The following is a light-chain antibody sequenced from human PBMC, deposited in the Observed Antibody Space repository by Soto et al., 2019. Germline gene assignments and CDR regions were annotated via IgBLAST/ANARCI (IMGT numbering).Light chain of an antibody. Sequence: EIVMTQSPATLSVSPGERATLSCRASQSVSSNLAWYQQKPGQAPRLLIYDASTRATVIPARFSGSGSGTDFTLTISRLEPEDFAVYFCQQYGYSPGLACGGGTKVDIK. CDR3: QQYGYSPGLA. CDR2: DAS. CDR1: QSVSSN. J-gene: IGKJ4*01. V-gene: IGKV3-15*01.